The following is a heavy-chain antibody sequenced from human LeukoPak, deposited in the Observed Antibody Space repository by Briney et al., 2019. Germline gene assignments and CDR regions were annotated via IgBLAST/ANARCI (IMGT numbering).Heavy chain of an antibody. CDR3: AREKGYYDSSGYYSYLSFDY. Sequence: GGSLRLSCAASGFTFSSYSMNWVRQAPGKGLEWVSSISSSSSYIYYADSVKGRFTISRDNAKNSLYLQMNSLRAEDTAVYYCAREKGYYDSSGYYSYLSFDYWGQGTLVTVSS. J-gene: IGHJ4*02. V-gene: IGHV3-21*01. CDR2: ISSSSSYI. D-gene: IGHD3-22*01. CDR1: GFTFSSYS.